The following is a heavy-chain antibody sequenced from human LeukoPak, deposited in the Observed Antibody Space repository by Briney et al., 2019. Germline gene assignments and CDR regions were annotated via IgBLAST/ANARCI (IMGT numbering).Heavy chain of an antibody. V-gene: IGHV3-49*03. J-gene: IGHJ4*02. CDR3: TRNTVTVHFDY. CDR2: IRSKAFGGTP. Sequence: AGGSVRLSCSASGFTFDDYAVSWFRQAPGKGLEWVGFIRSKAFGGTPEYAASVRGRFTISRDDSKSIAYLQMNSLKTEDTAVYYCTRNTVTVHFDYWSQGTLVTVSS. D-gene: IGHD4-17*01. CDR1: GFTFDDYA.